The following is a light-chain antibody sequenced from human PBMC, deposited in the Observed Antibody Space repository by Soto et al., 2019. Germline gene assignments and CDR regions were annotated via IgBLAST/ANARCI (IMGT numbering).Light chain of an antibody. V-gene: IGKV1-39*01. J-gene: IGKJ4*01. CDR1: QTVKY. CDR3: QQSDRAPLT. Sequence: DIQMTQSPSSLSASVGDRVTITCRASQTVKYLNWYQQIPGKAPKFLTSTANILQSGVPSRFSGSGSGTEFSLTINTLQREDFATYYCQQSDRAPLTFGGGTKVEV. CDR2: TAN.